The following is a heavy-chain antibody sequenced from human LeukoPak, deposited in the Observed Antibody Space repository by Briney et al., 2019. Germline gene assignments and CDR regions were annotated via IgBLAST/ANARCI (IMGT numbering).Heavy chain of an antibody. CDR1: GFTFSSYG. V-gene: IGHV3-30*18. J-gene: IGHJ4*02. Sequence: GGSLRPSCAASGFTFSSYGMHWVRQAPGKGLEWVAVISYDGSNKYYADSVKGRFAISRDNSKNTLYLQMNSLRAEDTAVYYCAKDRRFGELEDYWGQGTLVTVSS. CDR2: ISYDGSNK. CDR3: AKDRRFGELEDY. D-gene: IGHD3-10*01.